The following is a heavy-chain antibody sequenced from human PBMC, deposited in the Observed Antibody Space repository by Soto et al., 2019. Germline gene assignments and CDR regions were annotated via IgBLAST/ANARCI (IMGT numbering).Heavy chain of an antibody. V-gene: IGHV2-5*02. CDR3: AQRPRVCGGARSYWGFHY. CDR2: IYWDDDK. Sequence: SGPTLVNPTQTLTLTCTFSGFSLSTSGVAVGWIRQPPGKALEWLALIYWDDDKRYSPSLNSRLTITKDTSKNQVVLTMTNMEPGDTATYYWAQRPRVCGGARSYWGFHYGGEGPLV. D-gene: IGHD2-21*01. J-gene: IGHJ4*02. CDR1: GFSLSTSGVA.